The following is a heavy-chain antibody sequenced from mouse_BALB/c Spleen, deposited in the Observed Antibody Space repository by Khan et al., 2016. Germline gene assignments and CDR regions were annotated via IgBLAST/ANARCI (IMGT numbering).Heavy chain of an antibody. CDR2: IDPPNNNT. Sequence: VQLKQPGAELVKPGASVKLSCTASGFSIQDTYIHWVRQRPEQGLDWIGRIDPPNNNTKYNQNFQGKATITADTSSNTTYLQLSSLTYEETAVYYSARLCSRDYWGQGTTLTVSS. V-gene: IGHV14-3*02. J-gene: IGHJ2*01. CDR1: GFSIQDTY. CDR3: ARLCSRDY.